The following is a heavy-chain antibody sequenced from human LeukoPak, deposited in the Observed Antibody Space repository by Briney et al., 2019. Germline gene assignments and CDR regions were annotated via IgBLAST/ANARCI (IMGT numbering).Heavy chain of an antibody. V-gene: IGHV4-59*01. CDR1: GGSFSSYY. D-gene: IGHD6-19*01. J-gene: IGHJ5*02. Sequence: SEPKTLTCTVCGGSFSSYYGSWIRQPPGKGLEWIGYIYYSGSTNYNPSLKSRVTISVDTSKNQFSLKLSSVTAADTAVYYCASVSVAGSNNWFDPWGQGTLVTVSS. CDR2: IYYSGST. CDR3: ASVSVAGSNNWFDP.